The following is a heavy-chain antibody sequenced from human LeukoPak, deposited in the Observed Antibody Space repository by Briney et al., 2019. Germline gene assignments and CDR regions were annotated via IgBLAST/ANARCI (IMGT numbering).Heavy chain of an antibody. V-gene: IGHV3-23*01. Sequence: GGSLRLSCVAYGFTFSNYAMNWVRQAPGKGLEWVSGISGSGGSTYYADSVKGRFTISRDNSKNTLYLQVNSLRAEDTAVYYCANEYSKGDIWGQGTMVTVSS. CDR2: ISGSGGST. CDR1: GFTFSNYA. CDR3: ANEYSKGDI. D-gene: IGHD1-26*01. J-gene: IGHJ3*02.